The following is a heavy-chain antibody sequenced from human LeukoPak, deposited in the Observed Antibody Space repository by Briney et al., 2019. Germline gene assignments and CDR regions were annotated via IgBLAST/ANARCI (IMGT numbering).Heavy chain of an antibody. Sequence: ASVKVSCKASGGTFSSYAISWVRQAPGQGLEWMGWINPNSGGTNYAQKFQGRVTMTRDTSISTAYMELSRLRSDDTAVYYCARWQRQLVSGMDVWGQGTTVTVSS. D-gene: IGHD6-6*01. CDR3: ARWQRQLVSGMDV. J-gene: IGHJ6*02. CDR1: GGTFSSYA. CDR2: INPNSGGT. V-gene: IGHV1-2*02.